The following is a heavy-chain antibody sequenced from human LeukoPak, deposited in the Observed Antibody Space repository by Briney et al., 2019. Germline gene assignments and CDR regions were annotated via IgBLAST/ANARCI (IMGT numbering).Heavy chain of an antibody. Sequence: ASVKVSCKASGYTFTSYGISWVRQAPGQGLEWMGWISAYNGNTNYAQKLQGRVTMTTDTSTSTAYMELRSLRSDDTAVYYCARVGYSGYVAYYYYYYYMDVWGKGTTVTVSS. CDR2: ISAYNGNT. CDR3: ARVGYSGYVAYYYYYYYMDV. V-gene: IGHV1-18*01. CDR1: GYTFTSYG. D-gene: IGHD5-12*01. J-gene: IGHJ6*03.